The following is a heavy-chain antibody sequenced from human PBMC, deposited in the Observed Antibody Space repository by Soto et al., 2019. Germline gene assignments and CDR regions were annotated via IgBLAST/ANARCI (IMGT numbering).Heavy chain of an antibody. CDR2: IYHSGNT. CDR1: GGSISSDNW. CDR3: ARLSASSKLRGVVIN. J-gene: IGHJ4*02. D-gene: IGHD3-10*01. Sequence: QVHLQESGPDLVRPSETLSLTCSFFGGSISSDNWWSWVRQTPGKGLERIGEIYHSGNTNYNPSLKRRVTISVDKSKNQFTLKVTSVTAAVTALDDCARLSASSKLRGVVINWGQGTLVTVSS. V-gene: IGHV4-4*02.